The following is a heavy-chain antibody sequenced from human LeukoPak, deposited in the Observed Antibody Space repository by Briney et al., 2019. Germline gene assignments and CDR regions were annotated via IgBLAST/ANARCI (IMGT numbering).Heavy chain of an antibody. J-gene: IGHJ4*02. Sequence: ASVKVSCKASGYTFTSYYMHWVRQAPGQGLEWMGIINPSGGSTSYAQKFQGRVTMTRDMSTSTVYMELSSLRSEDTAVYYCARGGILTYYYDSSGYYGDYWGQGTLVTVSS. CDR1: GYTFTSYY. CDR3: ARGGILTYYYDSSGYYGDY. CDR2: INPSGGST. V-gene: IGHV1-46*01. D-gene: IGHD3-22*01.